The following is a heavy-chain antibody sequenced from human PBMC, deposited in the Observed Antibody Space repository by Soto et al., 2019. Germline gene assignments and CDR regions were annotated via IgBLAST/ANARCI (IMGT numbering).Heavy chain of an antibody. CDR3: ARAREPEYSSAIFFDI. CDR1: GFTFSNYG. CDR2: ISGGGGST. J-gene: IGHJ4*02. V-gene: IGHV3-23*01. Sequence: GGSLRLSCAASGFTFSNYGINWVRQAPGKGLEWVAGISGGGGSTYYADSVKGRFTISRDPSKNTVYLQMNSLRAEDTAVYYCARAREPEYSSAIFFDIWGQGALVTVSS. D-gene: IGHD5-18*01.